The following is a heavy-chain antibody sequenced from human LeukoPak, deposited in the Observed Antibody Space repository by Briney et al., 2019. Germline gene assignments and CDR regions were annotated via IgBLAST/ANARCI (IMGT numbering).Heavy chain of an antibody. Sequence: ASVKVSCKASGYTFTSYYMHWVRQAPGQGLEWMGIINPSGGSTSYAQKFQGRVTMTRNMSTSTVYMELSSLRSEDTALYYCAKAGGTTGTTNAFDIWGQGTMVTVSS. D-gene: IGHD1-1*01. J-gene: IGHJ3*02. CDR1: GYTFTSYY. CDR3: AKAGGTTGTTNAFDI. V-gene: IGHV1-46*01. CDR2: INPSGGST.